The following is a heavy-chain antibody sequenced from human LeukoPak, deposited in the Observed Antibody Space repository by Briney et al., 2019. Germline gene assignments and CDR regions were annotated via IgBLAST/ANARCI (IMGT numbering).Heavy chain of an antibody. CDR3: ARGASGYCSSTSCYGWFDP. CDR2: INRSGST. CDR1: GGSFSGYY. J-gene: IGHJ5*02. D-gene: IGHD2-2*01. V-gene: IGHV4-34*01. Sequence: SETLSLTCAVYGGSFSGYYWSWIRQPPGKGLEWIGEINRSGSTNYNPSLKSRVTISVDTSKNQFSLKLSSVTAADTAVYYCARGASGYCSSTSCYGWFDPWGQGTLVTVSS.